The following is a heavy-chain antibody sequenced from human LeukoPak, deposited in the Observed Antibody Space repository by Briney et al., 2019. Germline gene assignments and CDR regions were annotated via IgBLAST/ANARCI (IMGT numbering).Heavy chain of an antibody. Sequence: GGSLGLSCAASGFTFTTYPMTWVRRAPGRGLEWVSAIGTSGNSKYYAVSVRGRFTVSRDNIKNSLYLQMDRVRAEDTAVYYCAAGLYYYGMDMWGQGTTVTVSS. CDR3: AAGLYYYGMDM. D-gene: IGHD6-13*01. V-gene: IGHV3-23*01. CDR2: IGTSGNSK. CDR1: GFTFTTYP. J-gene: IGHJ6*02.